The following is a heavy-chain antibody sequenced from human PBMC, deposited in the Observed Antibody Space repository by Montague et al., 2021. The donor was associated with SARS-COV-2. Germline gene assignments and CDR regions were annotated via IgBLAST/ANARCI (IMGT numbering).Heavy chain of an antibody. Sequence: SLRLSCPASGFTFSTYALSWVRQAPGKGLEWASVIYGGGTTTYYADSVKGRFTISRDNSKNTVYMQMNSLKAEDTAVYYCAKGAYKFDYWGQGTLVTVSS. CDR2: IYGGGTTT. J-gene: IGHJ4*02. D-gene: IGHD3-16*01. CDR1: GFTFSTYA. V-gene: IGHV3-23*03. CDR3: AKGAYKFDY.